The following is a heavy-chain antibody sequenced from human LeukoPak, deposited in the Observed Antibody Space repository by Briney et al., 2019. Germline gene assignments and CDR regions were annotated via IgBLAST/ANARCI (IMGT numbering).Heavy chain of an antibody. D-gene: IGHD5-24*01. V-gene: IGHV1-69*05. Sequence: SVKVSCKASGGTFSSYAISWVRQAPGQGLEWMGGIIPIFGTANYAQKFQGRVTITRNTSISTAYMELSSLRSEDTAVYYCARGGMAMDAFDIWGQGTMVTVSS. CDR3: ARGGMAMDAFDI. J-gene: IGHJ3*02. CDR1: GGTFSSYA. CDR2: IIPIFGTA.